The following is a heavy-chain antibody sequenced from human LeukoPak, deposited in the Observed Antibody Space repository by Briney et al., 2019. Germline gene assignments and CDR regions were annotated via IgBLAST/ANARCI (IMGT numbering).Heavy chain of an antibody. V-gene: IGHV4-61*02. Sequence: RPSQTLSLTCTVSGGSISSGSYYWSWLRQPAGKGLEWIGRIYTSGSTNYNPSLKSRVTISVDTSKNQFSLKLSSVTAADTAVYYCARAAVVSGWRNWFDPWGQGTLVTVSS. CDR2: IYTSGST. J-gene: IGHJ5*02. D-gene: IGHD4-23*01. CDR3: ARAAVVSGWRNWFDP. CDR1: GGSISSGSYY.